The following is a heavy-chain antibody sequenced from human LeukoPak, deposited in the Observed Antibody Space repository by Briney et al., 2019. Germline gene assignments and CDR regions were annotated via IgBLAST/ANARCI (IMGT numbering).Heavy chain of an antibody. Sequence: ASVKVSCKASGYTFTGYYMHWVRQAPGQGLEWMGWINPNSGGTNYAQKFQGRVTMTRDTSISTAYMELSRLRSVDTAVYYCARGGTTRHYCYGMDVWGQGTTVTVSS. D-gene: IGHD2/OR15-2a*01. V-gene: IGHV1-2*02. CDR3: ARGGTTRHYCYGMDV. CDR1: GYTFTGYY. J-gene: IGHJ6*02. CDR2: INPNSGGT.